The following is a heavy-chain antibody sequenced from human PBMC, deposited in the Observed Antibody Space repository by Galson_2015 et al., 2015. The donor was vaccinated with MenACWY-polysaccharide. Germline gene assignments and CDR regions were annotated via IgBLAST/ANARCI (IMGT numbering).Heavy chain of an antibody. D-gene: IGHD2-2*01. J-gene: IGHJ6*02. V-gene: IGHV3-30-3*01. Sequence: SLRLSCAASGFTFSRYAMHWVRQPPGKGLEWVAVISYDATNKYYADSVKGRFTTSRDNSKNTVDLQMNSLRAEDTAVYYCARDYCSRTNCYGMDVWGQGTTVTVSS. CDR1: GFTFSRYA. CDR3: ARDYCSRTNCYGMDV. CDR2: ISYDATNK.